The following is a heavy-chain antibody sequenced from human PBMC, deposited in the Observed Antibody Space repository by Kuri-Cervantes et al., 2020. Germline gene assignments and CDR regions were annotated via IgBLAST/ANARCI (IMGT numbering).Heavy chain of an antibody. CDR1: GFTFSSYA. CDR2: ISYDGSNK. CDR3: ARGEGDGGYLKDAFDI. Sequence: GESLKISCAASGFTFSSYAMHWVRQAPGKGLEWVAVISYDGSNKYYADSVKGRFTISRDNSKNTLYLQMNSLRAEDTAVYYCARGEGDGGYLKDAFDIWGQGTMVTVSS. V-gene: IGHV3-30-3*01. J-gene: IGHJ3*02. D-gene: IGHD5-18*01.